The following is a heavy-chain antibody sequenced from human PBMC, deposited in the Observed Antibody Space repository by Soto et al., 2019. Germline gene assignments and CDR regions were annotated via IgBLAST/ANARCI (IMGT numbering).Heavy chain of an antibody. D-gene: IGHD2-8*01. CDR3: ARGMLNTGYFDY. J-gene: IGHJ4*02. V-gene: IGHV3-48*03. CDR2: ISISGNTI. CDR1: GFTFSSYE. Sequence: DVQLVESGGGLVQPGGSLRLSCAASGFTFSSYEMNWVRQAPGKGLEWVSYISISGNTIYYAASVEGRFTISRDNAENSLYLQLNSLRAEDTAVYYCARGMLNTGYFDYWGQGTLVTVSS.